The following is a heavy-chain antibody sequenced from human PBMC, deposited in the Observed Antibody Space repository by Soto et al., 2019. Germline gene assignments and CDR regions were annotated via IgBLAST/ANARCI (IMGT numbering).Heavy chain of an antibody. CDR1: GGSISSYY. D-gene: IGHD6-13*01. J-gene: IGHJ3*02. CDR2: IYYSGST. V-gene: IGHV4-59*01. CDR3: ARVDPWVGSWPSLNAFDI. Sequence: QVQLQESGPGLVKPSETLSLTCTVSGGSISSYYWSWIRQPPGKGLEWIGYIYYSGSTNYNPSLKSRVTISVDTSKNQFSLKLSSVTAADTTVYYCARVDPWVGSWPSLNAFDIWGQGTMVTVSS.